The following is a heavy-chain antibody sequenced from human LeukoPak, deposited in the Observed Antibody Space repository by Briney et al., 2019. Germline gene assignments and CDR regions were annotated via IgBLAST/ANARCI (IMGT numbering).Heavy chain of an antibody. CDR1: GYTFTSYG. D-gene: IGHD1-26*01. CDR2: ISPNSGGT. J-gene: IGHJ4*02. Sequence: ASVKLSCKASGYTFTSYGISWVRQAHGQGLKWLAWISPNSGGTNYAQKFQGRVTLTRDTSITTAYMELSRLRSDDTAVYYCARGRDSGSRTYYFDFWGQGTLVTVSS. CDR3: ARGRDSGSRTYYFDF. V-gene: IGHV1-2*02.